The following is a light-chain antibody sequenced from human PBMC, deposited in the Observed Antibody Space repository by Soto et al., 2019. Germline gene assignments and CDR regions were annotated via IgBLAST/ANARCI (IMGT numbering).Light chain of an antibody. CDR2: GAS. CDR1: QSVSSSY. J-gene: IGKJ1*01. Sequence: EIVLTQSPGTLSLSPGERATLSCRASQSVSSSYLAWYQQKPGQAPRLVIYGASSRATGIPDRFSGSGSGTDFTLTISTLEPEDFAVYYWQQYGRSPWTFGQGTKVEIK. V-gene: IGKV3-20*01. CDR3: QQYGRSPWT.